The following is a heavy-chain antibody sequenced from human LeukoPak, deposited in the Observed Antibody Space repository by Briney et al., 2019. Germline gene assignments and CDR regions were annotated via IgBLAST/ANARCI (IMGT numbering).Heavy chain of an antibody. CDR1: GFTFSSYS. D-gene: IGHD3-22*01. J-gene: IGHJ6*02. Sequence: PGGSLRLSCAASGFTFSSYSMNWVRQAPGKGLEWVSSISSSSSYIYYADSVKGRFTISRDNAKNSLYLQMNSLRAEDTAVYYCARDNLDDSSDYYGMDVWGQGTTVTVSS. CDR3: ARDNLDDSSDYYGMDV. CDR2: ISSSSSYI. V-gene: IGHV3-21*04.